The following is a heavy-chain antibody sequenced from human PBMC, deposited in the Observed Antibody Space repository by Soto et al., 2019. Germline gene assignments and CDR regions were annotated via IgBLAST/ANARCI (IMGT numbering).Heavy chain of an antibody. CDR3: ASDRVHYDFWSGYYDY. D-gene: IGHD3-3*01. J-gene: IGHJ4*02. CDR2: IIPILGIA. CDR1: GGTFSSYT. V-gene: IGHV1-69*02. Sequence: SVKVSCKASGGTFSSYTISWVRQAPGQGLEWMGRIIPILGIANYAQKFQGRVTITADKSTSTAYMELSSLRSEDTAVYYCASDRVHYDFWSGYYDYWGQGTLVTVSS.